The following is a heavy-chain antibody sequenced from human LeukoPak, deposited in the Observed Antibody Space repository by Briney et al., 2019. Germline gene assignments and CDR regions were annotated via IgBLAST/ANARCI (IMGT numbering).Heavy chain of an antibody. D-gene: IGHD3-10*01. V-gene: IGHV4-34*01. Sequence: SETLSLTCAVYVRSFSGYYWSWIRQPPGKGLEWIGEINHSGSTNYNSSLKSRVTISVDTSKNQFSLKLSSVTAADTAVYYCARGYYGSGSHCCHMDVWGKGTTITVS. CDR2: INHSGST. J-gene: IGHJ6*03. CDR3: ARGYYGSGSHCCHMDV. CDR1: VRSFSGYY.